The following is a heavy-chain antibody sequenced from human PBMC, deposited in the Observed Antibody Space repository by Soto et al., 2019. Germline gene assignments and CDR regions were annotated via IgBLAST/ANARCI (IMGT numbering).Heavy chain of an antibody. CDR2: ISYDGSNK. V-gene: IGHV3-30*18. J-gene: IGHJ4*02. CDR1: GFTFSSYG. CDR3: AKDYKGVGLIVVVPAAPDY. Sequence: GGSLRLSCAASGFTFSSYGMHWVRQAPGKGLEWVAVISYDGSNKYYADSVKGRFTISRDNSKNTLYLQMNSLRAEDTAVYYCAKDYKGVGLIVVVPAAPDYWGQGTLVTVSS. D-gene: IGHD2-2*01.